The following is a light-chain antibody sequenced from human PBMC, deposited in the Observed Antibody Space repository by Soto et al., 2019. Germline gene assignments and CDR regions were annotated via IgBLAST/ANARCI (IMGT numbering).Light chain of an antibody. V-gene: IGLV2-8*01. CDR1: SRDVGVYNS. CDR2: EVS. Sequence: QSVLTQPPSASGSPGQSVTISCTGTSRDVGVYNSVSWYQQHPGKAPKFIIYEVSKRPSGVPDRFSGSKSGNTASLTVSGLQAEDEADYYCSSYAGSNVVIFGGGTQLTVL. J-gene: IGLJ2*01. CDR3: SSYAGSNVVI.